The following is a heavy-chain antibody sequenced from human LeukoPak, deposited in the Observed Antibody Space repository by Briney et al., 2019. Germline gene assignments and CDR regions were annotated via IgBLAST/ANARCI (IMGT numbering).Heavy chain of an antibody. CDR2: IYLGGSP. CDR3: ANWVGNWFDP. J-gene: IGHJ5*02. CDR1: GGSIDSSS. V-gene: IGHV4-4*07. D-gene: IGHD1-26*01. Sequence: TSETLSLTCTAFGGSIDSSSWSWIRQPVGRGLEWIGRIYLGGSPIYNPSLKSRVIMTVDTSTNQFLLWLRSVTAADTATYYCANWVGNWFDPWGQGALVTVSS.